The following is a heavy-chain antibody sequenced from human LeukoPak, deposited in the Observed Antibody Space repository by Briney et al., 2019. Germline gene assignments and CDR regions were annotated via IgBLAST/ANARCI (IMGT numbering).Heavy chain of an antibody. V-gene: IGHV3-7*05. CDR2: IKEDGSEE. D-gene: IGHD2-15*01. CDR3: ARYCSIGSCFDY. Sequence: GGSMRLSCGASGFTFKIYWMSWVRQAPGKGLEWVANIKEDGSEEYYVDSLKGRFTISRDNAKNSLYLQMNSLRAEDTAVYYCARYCSIGSCFDYWGQGTLVTVSS. CDR1: GFTFKIYW. J-gene: IGHJ4*02.